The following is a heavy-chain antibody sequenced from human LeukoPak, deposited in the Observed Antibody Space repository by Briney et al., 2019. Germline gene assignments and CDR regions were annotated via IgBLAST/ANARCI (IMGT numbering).Heavy chain of an antibody. J-gene: IGHJ3*02. D-gene: IGHD5-24*01. Sequence: KPSETLSLTCTVSGGSISSYYWNWIRQPPGKGLEWIGYIHYSGSTNYNPSLKSRVTISVDTSKNQFSLKLSPVTAADTAVYYCARRNGYSLDAFDIWGQGTMVTVSS. V-gene: IGHV4-59*08. CDR1: GGSISSYY. CDR3: ARRNGYSLDAFDI. CDR2: IHYSGST.